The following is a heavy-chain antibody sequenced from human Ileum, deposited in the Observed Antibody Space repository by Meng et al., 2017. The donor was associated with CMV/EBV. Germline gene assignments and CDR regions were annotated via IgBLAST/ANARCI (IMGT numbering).Heavy chain of an antibody. CDR2: IIPMIGIV. J-gene: IGHJ6*02. Sequence: SVKVSCKASGDTFSSYAISWVRQAPGQGLGWMGGIIPMIGIVKYAQKFQGRVTITADKSTSTAYMDLSSLRSEDTAVYYCARGHYDRSGYREIGSENLYYYYGMDVWGQGTTVTVSS. D-gene: IGHD3-22*01. CDR1: GDTFSSYA. CDR3: ARGHYDRSGYREIGSENLYYYYGMDV. V-gene: IGHV1-69*10.